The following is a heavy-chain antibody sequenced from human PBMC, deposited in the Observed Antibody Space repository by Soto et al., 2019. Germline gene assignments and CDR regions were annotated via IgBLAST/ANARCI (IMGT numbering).Heavy chain of an antibody. CDR1: GLTVSGKKY. V-gene: IGHV3-53*01. Sequence: DVHLVESGGGLIQPGGSLRLSCEAFGLTVSGKKYMAWVRQAPGKGLEWVSGVYDTDGTYYADSVKGRFTSSRDSSKTIVYLQMNSLRPDDTAVYYCASWRLQEHAYDIWGLGTTVTVSS. CDR2: VYDTDGT. CDR3: ASWRLQEHAYDI. D-gene: IGHD4-4*01. J-gene: IGHJ3*02.